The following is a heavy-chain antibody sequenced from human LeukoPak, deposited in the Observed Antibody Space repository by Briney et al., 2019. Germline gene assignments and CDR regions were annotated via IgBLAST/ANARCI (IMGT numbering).Heavy chain of an antibody. J-gene: IGHJ4*02. CDR2: IYHSGTT. CDR1: GGSIISSSYN. CDR3: ARGQRSCSGGSCYGPYFDY. Sequence: TETLSLACAVSGGSIISSSYNCGWIRQPPGKGLEWIGTIYHSGTTYYNPSLKSRVTISVDTSKNQFSLKLSSVTAADTAVYYCARGQRSCSGGSCYGPYFDYWGQGTLVTVSS. V-gene: IGHV4-39*07. D-gene: IGHD2-15*01.